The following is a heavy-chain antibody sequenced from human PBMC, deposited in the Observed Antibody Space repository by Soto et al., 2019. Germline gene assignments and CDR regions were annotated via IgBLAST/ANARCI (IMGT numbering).Heavy chain of an antibody. CDR2: IIPILGIA. Sequence: GASVKVSCKASGGTFSSYTISWVRQAPGQGLEWMGRIIPILGIANYAQKFQGRVTITADKSTSTAYMELSSLRSEDTAVYYCARVWACSGGSTSNCWFDPWGQGTLVTVSS. J-gene: IGHJ5*02. CDR1: GGTFSSYT. D-gene: IGHD2-15*01. V-gene: IGHV1-69*02. CDR3: ARVWACSGGSTSNCWFDP.